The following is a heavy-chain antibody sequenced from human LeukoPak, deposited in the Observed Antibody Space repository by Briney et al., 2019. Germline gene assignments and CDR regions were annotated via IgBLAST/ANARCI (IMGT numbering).Heavy chain of an antibody. Sequence: GGSLRLSCAASGFTFSNYAMSWVRQAPGKGLEWVSSISGSGGSTYYADSVKGRFTISRDNSKNTVYLQMNSLRVEDTAIYYCAKADTSYYYYMDVWGAGTTVTISS. CDR2: ISGSGGST. D-gene: IGHD5-18*01. CDR1: GFTFSNYA. J-gene: IGHJ6*03. CDR3: AKADTSYYYYMDV. V-gene: IGHV3-23*01.